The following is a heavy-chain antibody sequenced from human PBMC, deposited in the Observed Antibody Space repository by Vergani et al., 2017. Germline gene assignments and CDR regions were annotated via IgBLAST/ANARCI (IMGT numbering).Heavy chain of an antibody. J-gene: IGHJ3*01. Sequence: QLLESGGGLIQPGGSLRLSCAASGFTSNSYAMTWVRQAPGKGLGWVSGINNNGGSTYYADSVKGRFTLYRDNSQNTLSLQMTDLRAEDTARYYCAKVCGSTSWPCGGGAFDVWGHGTMGTVSS. V-gene: IGHV3-23*01. CDR2: INNNGGST. CDR3: AKVCGSTSWPCGGGAFDV. CDR1: GFTSNSYA. D-gene: IGHD2-2*01.